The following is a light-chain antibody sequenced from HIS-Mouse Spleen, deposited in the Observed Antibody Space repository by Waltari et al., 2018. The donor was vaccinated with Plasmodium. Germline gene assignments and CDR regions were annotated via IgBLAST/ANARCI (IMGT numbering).Light chain of an antibody. Sequence: QSALTPPASVSGSPGQSITISCPGTSSDVGSYDLVSGYQPPPGKAPKLMIYEGSKRPSGVSNRFSGSKSGNTASLTISGLQAEDEADYYCCSYAGSSTYVFGTGTKVTVL. V-gene: IGLV2-23*01. CDR1: SSDVGSYDL. CDR2: EGS. J-gene: IGLJ1*01. CDR3: CSYAGSSTYV.